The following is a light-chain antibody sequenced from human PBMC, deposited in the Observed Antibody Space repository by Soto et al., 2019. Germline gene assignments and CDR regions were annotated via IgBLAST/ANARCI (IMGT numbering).Light chain of an antibody. Sequence: DIVMTQSLDSLAVSLGERATINCKSSQSVLYSSNNKNYLAWYQQKPGQPPKLLIYWASTRESGVPDRFSGSGSGTDFTLTISSLQAEDVAVYYCQQYYSTPKTFGQGTKVEIK. CDR2: WAS. V-gene: IGKV4-1*01. CDR3: QQYYSTPKT. CDR1: QSVLYSSNNKNY. J-gene: IGKJ1*01.